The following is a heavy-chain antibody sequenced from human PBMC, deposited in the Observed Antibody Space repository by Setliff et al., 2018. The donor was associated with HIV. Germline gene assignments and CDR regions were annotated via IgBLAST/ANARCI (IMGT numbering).Heavy chain of an antibody. D-gene: IGHD6-13*01. Sequence: SETLSLTCSVSGDSIGTYYWNWIRQTPGKRLEWIGRITNTGATEYNPSLKSRVTISVDTSKNQFSLKLSSVTAADTAVYYCASLWGSSWDAYYYYGMDVWGQGTTVTVSS. CDR3: ASLWGSSWDAYYYYGMDV. V-gene: IGHV4-59*12. J-gene: IGHJ6*02. CDR2: ITNTGAT. CDR1: GDSIGTYY.